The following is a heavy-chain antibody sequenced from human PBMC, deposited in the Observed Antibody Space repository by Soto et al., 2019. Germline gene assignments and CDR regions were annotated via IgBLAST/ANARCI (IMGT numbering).Heavy chain of an antibody. J-gene: IGHJ4*02. V-gene: IGHV1-18*01. CDR2: ISAYNGNT. D-gene: IGHD3-22*01. CDR3: ARARSKSSGYYVYYFDY. CDR1: GYTFTSYG. Sequence: QVQLVQSGAEVKKPGASVKVSCKASGYTFTSYGISWVRQAPGQGLEWMGWISAYNGNTNYAQKLQGRVTMTTDTSTSTANIELSSLRSDDTAVYYCARARSKSSGYYVYYFDYWGQGTLVTVSS.